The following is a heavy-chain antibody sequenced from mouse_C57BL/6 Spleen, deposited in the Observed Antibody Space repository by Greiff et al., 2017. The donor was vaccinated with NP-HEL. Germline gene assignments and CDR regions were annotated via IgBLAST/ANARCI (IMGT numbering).Heavy chain of an antibody. CDR2: INPYNGDT. CDR1: GYSFTGYF. V-gene: IGHV1-20*01. CDR3: AKASIYYDYPYYFDY. Sequence: VQLQQSGPELVKPGDSVKISCKASGYSFTGYFMNWVMQSHGKSLEWIGRINPYNGDTFYNQKFKGKATLTVDKSSSTAHMELRSLTSEDSAVYYCAKASIYYDYPYYFDYWGQGTTLTVSS. J-gene: IGHJ2*01. D-gene: IGHD2-4*01.